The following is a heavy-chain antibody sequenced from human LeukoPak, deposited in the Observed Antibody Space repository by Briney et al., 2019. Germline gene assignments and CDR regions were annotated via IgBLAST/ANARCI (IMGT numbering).Heavy chain of an antibody. CDR2: ISSSSSYI. V-gene: IGHV3-21*01. CDR1: GFTFSSYS. D-gene: IGHD4-23*01. J-gene: IGHJ4*02. CDR3: ARTRHPDGNSWVFDY. Sequence: GGSLRLSCAASGFTFSSYSMNWLRQAPGKGLEWVSSISSSSSYIYYADSVKGRFTISRDNAKNSLYLQMNSLRAEDTAVYYCARTRHPDGNSWVFDYWGQGTPVTVSS.